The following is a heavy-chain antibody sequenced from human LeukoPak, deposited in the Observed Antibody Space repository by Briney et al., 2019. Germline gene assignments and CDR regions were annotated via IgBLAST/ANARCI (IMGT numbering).Heavy chain of an antibody. CDR2: ISYDGSNK. V-gene: IGHV3-30-3*01. D-gene: IGHD1-26*01. CDR3: ARLSGSYSPGY. J-gene: IGHJ4*02. CDR1: GFTFSSYV. Sequence: PGGSLRLSCAASGFTFSSYVMHWVRQAPGKGLEWVAVISYDGSNKYYADSVKGRFTISRDNSKNTLYLQMNSLRAEDTAVYYCARLSGSYSPGYWGQGTLVTVSS.